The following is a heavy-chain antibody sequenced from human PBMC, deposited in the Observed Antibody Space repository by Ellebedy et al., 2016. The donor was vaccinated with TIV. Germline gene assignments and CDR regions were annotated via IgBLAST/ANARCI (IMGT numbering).Heavy chain of an antibody. D-gene: IGHD2-8*01. CDR3: ATELGVSNDAFDI. V-gene: IGHV4-61*08. CDR2: IYYSGST. CDR1: GGSISSGDYY. Sequence: SETLSLXXTVSGGSISSGDYYWSWIRQPPGKGLEWIGYIYYSGSTNYNPSLKSRVTISVDTSKNQFSLRLTSVTAADTAVYYCATELGVSNDAFDIWGQGTMVSVSS. J-gene: IGHJ3*02.